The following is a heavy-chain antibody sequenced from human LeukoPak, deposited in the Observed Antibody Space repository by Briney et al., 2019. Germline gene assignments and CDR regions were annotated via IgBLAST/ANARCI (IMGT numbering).Heavy chain of an antibody. CDR1: GGSISSGGYY. CDR2: IYYSGST. Sequence: SSETLSLTCTVSGGSISSGGYYWSWIRQHPGKGLEWIGYIYYSGSTYYNPSLKSRVTISVDTSKNQFSLKLSSVTAADTAVYYCARTTVTTPFDPWGQGTPVTVSS. J-gene: IGHJ5*02. CDR3: ARTTVTTPFDP. D-gene: IGHD4-17*01. V-gene: IGHV4-31*03.